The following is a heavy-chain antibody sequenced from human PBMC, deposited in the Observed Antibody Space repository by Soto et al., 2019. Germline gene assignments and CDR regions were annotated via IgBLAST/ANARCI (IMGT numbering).Heavy chain of an antibody. V-gene: IGHV1-24*01. CDR1: GYTLTELS. CDR3: ATAYPWDFWSGYYRGDAFDI. J-gene: IGHJ3*02. Sequence: ASVKVSCKVSGYTLTELSMHWVRQAPGKGLEWMGGFDPEDGETIYAQKFQGRVTMTEDTSTATAYMELSSLRSEDTAVYYCATAYPWDFWSGYYRGDAFDIWGQGTMVTVSS. D-gene: IGHD3-3*01. CDR2: FDPEDGET.